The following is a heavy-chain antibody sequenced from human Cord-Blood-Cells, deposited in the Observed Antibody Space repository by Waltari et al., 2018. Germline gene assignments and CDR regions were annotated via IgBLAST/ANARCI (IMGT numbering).Heavy chain of an antibody. J-gene: IGHJ4*02. CDR2: INPNSGGT. CDR3: ARGGEPNWGSFDY. V-gene: IGHV1-2*02. CDR1: GYTFPAHY. Sequence: QVQLVQSGAEVKKPGASVKVSCKASGYTFPAHYLHWVRQAPGQGLEWMGWINPNSGGTNYAQKFQGRVTMTRDTSISTAYMELSRLRSDDTAVNYCARGGEPNWGSFDYWGQGTLVTVSS. D-gene: IGHD7-27*01.